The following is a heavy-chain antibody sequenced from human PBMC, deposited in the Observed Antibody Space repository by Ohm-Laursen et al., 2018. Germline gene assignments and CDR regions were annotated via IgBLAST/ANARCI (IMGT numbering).Heavy chain of an antibody. V-gene: IGHV3-33*08. CDR3: ARGLSLEWLVIDY. CDR2: LWYDGTNK. D-gene: IGHD3-3*01. Sequence: SLRLSCSASGFTVNGNYMNWLRQAPGKGLEWVAVLWYDGTNKYYADSVKGRFTISRDNSKNTLYLQMNSLRDEDTAVYYCARGLSLEWLVIDYWGQGTLATVSS. J-gene: IGHJ4*02. CDR1: GFTVNGNY.